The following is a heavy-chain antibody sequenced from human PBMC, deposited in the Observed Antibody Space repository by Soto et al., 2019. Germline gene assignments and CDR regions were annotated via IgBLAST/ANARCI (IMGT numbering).Heavy chain of an antibody. J-gene: IGHJ6*02. V-gene: IGHV1-24*01. D-gene: IGHD3-22*01. CDR1: GYTLTELS. CDR3: ATDSYYYDSSSNYYYYYGMDV. CDR2: FDPEDGET. Sequence: ASVKVSCKVSGYTLTELSMHWVRQAPGKGLECMGGFDPEDGETIYAQKFQGRVTMTEDTSTDTAYMELSSLRSEDTAVYYCATDSYYYDSSSNYYYYYGMDVWGQGTTVTVSS.